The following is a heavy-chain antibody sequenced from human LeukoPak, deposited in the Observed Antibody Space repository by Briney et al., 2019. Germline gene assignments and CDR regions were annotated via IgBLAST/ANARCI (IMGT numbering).Heavy chain of an antibody. Sequence: PSETLSLTCTVSGFSISSYYWSWLRQPPGKGLEWMGYIYYGGSTNYNTSPKSRVTISVDTSKNQFSLKLSSVTAADTAVYYCARDSVGYTFDYWGQGTLVTVSS. J-gene: IGHJ4*02. CDR3: ARDSVGYTFDY. CDR2: IYYGGST. V-gene: IGHV4-59*01. CDR1: GFSISSYY. D-gene: IGHD5-18*01.